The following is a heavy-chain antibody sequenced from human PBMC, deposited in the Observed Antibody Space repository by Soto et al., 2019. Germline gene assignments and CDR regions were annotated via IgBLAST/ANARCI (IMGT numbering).Heavy chain of an antibody. V-gene: IGHV4-59*01. CDR2: IYYSGST. J-gene: IGHJ4*02. D-gene: IGHD3-10*01. CDR1: GGSISSYY. Sequence: SETLSLTCTVSGGSISSYYWSWIRQPPGKGLEWIGYIYYSGSTSYNPSLKSRVTISVDTSKNQFSLKLSSVTAADTAVYYCARAPRGNYGYPSYSDYWGQGTLVTVSS. CDR3: ARAPRGNYGYPSYSDY.